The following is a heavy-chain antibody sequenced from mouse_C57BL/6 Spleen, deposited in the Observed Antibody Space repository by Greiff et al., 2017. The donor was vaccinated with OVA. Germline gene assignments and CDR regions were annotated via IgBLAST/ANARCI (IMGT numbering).Heavy chain of an antibody. CDR3: AKNYYGSSHSYVDV. CDR1: GFSFTSYG. J-gene: IGHJ1*03. D-gene: IGHD1-1*01. Sequence: QVQLKQSGPGLVQPSQCLSITCTVSGFSFTSYGVHWVRQSPGKGLEWLGVIWSGGGTDYYADFMYSRGITNDNTKSKVFYKMNSLQADDTSINYFAKNYYGSSHSYVDVWGTGTTVTVSS. V-gene: IGHV2-5*01. CDR2: IWSGGGT.